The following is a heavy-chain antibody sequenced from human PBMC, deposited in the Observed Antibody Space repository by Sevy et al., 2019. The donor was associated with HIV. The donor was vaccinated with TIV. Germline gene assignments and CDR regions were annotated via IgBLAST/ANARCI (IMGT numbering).Heavy chain of an antibody. CDR3: ARDQHDYAGNLRTGWFDP. CDR1: GFTFSSYA. CDR2: IAYDGTNK. V-gene: IGHV3-30-3*01. Sequence: RGSLRLSCAASGFTFSSYAFHWVRQAPGKGLEWVSIIAYDGTNKYYADSVKGRFTVSRDNSKSTLYLQMNSLRTEDTAVYYCARDQHDYAGNLRTGWFDPWGQGTLVTVSS. J-gene: IGHJ5*02. D-gene: IGHD4-17*01.